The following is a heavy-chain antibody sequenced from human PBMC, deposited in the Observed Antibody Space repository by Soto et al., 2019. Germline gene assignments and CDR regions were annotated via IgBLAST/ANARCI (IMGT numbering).Heavy chain of an antibody. CDR2: IKPDESEK. Sequence: PGGSLRLSCIPSVFTFSDSWMTWVRQAPGKGLEWVARIKPDESEKKYADSVKGRFSISRDNAKNSMYLQMDSLRGEDTAVYYCVRGGSNYASWGQGTMVTVSS. CDR3: VRGGSNYAS. D-gene: IGHD4-4*01. CDR1: VFTFSDSW. V-gene: IGHV3-7*01. J-gene: IGHJ5*02.